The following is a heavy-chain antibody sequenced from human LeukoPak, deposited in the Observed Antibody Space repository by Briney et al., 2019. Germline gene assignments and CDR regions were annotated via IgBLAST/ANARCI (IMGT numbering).Heavy chain of an antibody. J-gene: IGHJ4*02. D-gene: IGHD1-26*01. CDR1: GFTFSSYG. V-gene: IGHV3-30*02. CDR3: AKDLYSGSPR. Sequence: GGSLRLSCAASGFTFSSYGMHWVRQAPGKGLEWVAFIQYDGSNKYYADSVKGRFTISRDNSKNTLYLQMNSLRAEDTAVYYCAKDLYSGSPRWGQGTLVTVSS. CDR2: IQYDGSNK.